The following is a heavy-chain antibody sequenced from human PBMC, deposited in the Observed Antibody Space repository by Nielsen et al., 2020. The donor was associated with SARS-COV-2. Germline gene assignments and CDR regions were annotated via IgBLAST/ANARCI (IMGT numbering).Heavy chain of an antibody. CDR2: FDPEDGET. V-gene: IGHV1-24*01. Sequence: ASVKVSCKVSGYTLTELSMHWVRQAPGKGLEWMGGFDPEDGETIYAQKFQGRVTMTEDTSTDTAYMELSSLRSEDTAVYYCATRWAIFGVVHRPDYWGQGTLVTVSS. CDR1: GYTLTELS. D-gene: IGHD3-3*01. J-gene: IGHJ4*02. CDR3: ATRWAIFGVVHRPDY.